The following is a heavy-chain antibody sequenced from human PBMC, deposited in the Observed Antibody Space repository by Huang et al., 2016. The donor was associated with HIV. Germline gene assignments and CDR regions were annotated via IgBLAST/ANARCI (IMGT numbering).Heavy chain of an antibody. Sequence: QVQLVQSGAEVKRPGASVKVSCKASGYTFTSYHLHWVRQAPGQGLEGMGISNPSAGNTYYSKKFQGRVTMTTDASTGTVYMDLRSLRSEDTAVYYCTRGGSSWYEGNYWGQGTLVTVSS. CDR3: TRGGSSWYEGNY. CDR2: SNPSAGNT. J-gene: IGHJ4*02. V-gene: IGHV1-46*01. CDR1: GYTFTSYH. D-gene: IGHD6-13*01.